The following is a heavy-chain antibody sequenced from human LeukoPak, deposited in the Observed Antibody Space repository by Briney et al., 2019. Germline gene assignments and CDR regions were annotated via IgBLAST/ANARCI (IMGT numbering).Heavy chain of an antibody. J-gene: IGHJ4*02. Sequence: GGSLRLSCAASGFTFSSYAMSWVRQAPGKGLEWVSSISGSGGSTYYPDSVKGRFTISRDNSKNTLYLQMNSLRAEDTAVYCCAKDGHGQQLAFDYWGQGNLVTVSS. V-gene: IGHV3-23*01. CDR1: GFTFSSYA. CDR3: AKDGHGQQLAFDY. D-gene: IGHD6-13*01. CDR2: ISGSGGST.